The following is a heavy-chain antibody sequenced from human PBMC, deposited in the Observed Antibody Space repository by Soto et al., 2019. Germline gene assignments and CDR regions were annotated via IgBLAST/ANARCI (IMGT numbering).Heavy chain of an antibody. CDR1: GGSVSSGSYY. Sequence: SETLSLTCTVSGGSVSSGSYYWSWIRQPPGKGLEWIGYIYYSGSTNYNPSLKSRVTISVDTSKNQFSLKLSSVTAADTAVYYCARDPYYDFWSGYSNYYYYGMDVWGQGTTVTVSS. D-gene: IGHD3-3*01. CDR2: IYYSGST. J-gene: IGHJ6*02. CDR3: ARDPYYDFWSGYSNYYYYGMDV. V-gene: IGHV4-61*01.